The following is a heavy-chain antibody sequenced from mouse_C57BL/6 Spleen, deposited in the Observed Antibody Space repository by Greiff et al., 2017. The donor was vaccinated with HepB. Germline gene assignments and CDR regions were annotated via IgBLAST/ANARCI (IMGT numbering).Heavy chain of an antibody. CDR1: GYTFTSYW. Sequence: QVQLQQPGAELVRPGTSVKLSCKASGYTFTSYWMHWVKQRPGQGLEWIGVIDPSDSYTNYNQKFKGKATLTVDTSSSTAYMQLSSLTSEDSAVYYCARHYYSNYEGYAMDYWGQGTSVTVSS. CDR2: IDPSDSYT. D-gene: IGHD2-5*01. V-gene: IGHV1-59*01. CDR3: ARHYYSNYEGYAMDY. J-gene: IGHJ4*01.